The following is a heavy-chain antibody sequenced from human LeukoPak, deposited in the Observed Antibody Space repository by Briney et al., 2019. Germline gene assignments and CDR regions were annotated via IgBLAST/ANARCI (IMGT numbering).Heavy chain of an antibody. D-gene: IGHD2-21*02. CDR3: AKALAYCGGDCYSPLVDY. CDR2: ISGSGGST. J-gene: IGHJ4*02. CDR1: GFTFSSYA. V-gene: IGHV3-23*01. Sequence: GGSLRLSCAASGFTFSSYAMSWVRQAPGKGLEWVSAISGSGGSTYYADSVKGRFTISRDNSKNTLYLQMNSLRAEDTAVYYCAKALAYCGGDCYSPLVDYWGQGTLVTVSS.